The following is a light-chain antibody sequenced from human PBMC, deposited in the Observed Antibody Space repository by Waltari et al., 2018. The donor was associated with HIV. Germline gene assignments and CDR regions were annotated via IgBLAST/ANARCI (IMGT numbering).Light chain of an antibody. CDR1: SSDVGGYNY. V-gene: IGLV2-11*01. CDR2: DVS. Sequence: QSALTQPRSVSGSPGQSVTISCSGTSSDVGGYNYVSWYQQHPGKAPKLMISDVSRRPSGVPDRFSGYKSGNTASLTISGLQAEDEADYYCCSYAGSYTLYVFGTGTKVTVL. CDR3: CSYAGSYTLYV. J-gene: IGLJ1*01.